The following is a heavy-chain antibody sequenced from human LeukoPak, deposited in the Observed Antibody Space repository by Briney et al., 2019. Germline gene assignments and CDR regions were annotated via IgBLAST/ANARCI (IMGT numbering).Heavy chain of an antibody. V-gene: IGHV3-74*01. D-gene: IGHD6-13*01. CDR2: INSDGSST. CDR1: EFIFSSYW. J-gene: IGHJ6*02. Sequence: GGSLRLSCAASEFIFSSYWMHWVRQAPGKGLVWVSRINSDGSSTSYADSVKGRFTVSRDNAKNTLYLQMNSLRAEDTAVYYCARDKMVRQQLITSYYYGMDVWGQGTTVTVSS. CDR3: ARDKMVRQQLITSYYYGMDV.